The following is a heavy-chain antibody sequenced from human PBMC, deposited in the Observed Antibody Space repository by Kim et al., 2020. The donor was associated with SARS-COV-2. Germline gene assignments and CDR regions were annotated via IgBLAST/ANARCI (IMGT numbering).Heavy chain of an antibody. CDR1: GYTFTNYY. J-gene: IGHJ5*02. V-gene: IGHV1-46*01. CDR3: ARDLAYDFGLYL. Sequence: ASVKVSCKASGYTFTNYYIHWMRQAPGQGLEWMGIINSGGGATSYAQQFEGRVFMTRDTSTNTVHMELSSLMSDDTAVYFCARDLAYDFGLYLWGQGTLVTVSA. D-gene: IGHD3-16*01. CDR2: INSGGGAT.